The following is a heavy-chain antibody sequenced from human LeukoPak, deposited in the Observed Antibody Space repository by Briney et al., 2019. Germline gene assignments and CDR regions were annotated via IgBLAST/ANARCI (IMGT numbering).Heavy chain of an antibody. V-gene: IGHV4-59*01. Sequence: SETLSLTCTVSGGSISSYYWSWIRQPPGKGLEWIGYIYYSGSTNYNPSLKSRVTISVDTSKNQFSLKLSSVTAADTAVYYCARGREIPGDAFDIWGQGTMVTVSS. CDR2: IYYSGST. CDR1: GGSISSYY. J-gene: IGHJ3*02. CDR3: ARGREIPGDAFDI.